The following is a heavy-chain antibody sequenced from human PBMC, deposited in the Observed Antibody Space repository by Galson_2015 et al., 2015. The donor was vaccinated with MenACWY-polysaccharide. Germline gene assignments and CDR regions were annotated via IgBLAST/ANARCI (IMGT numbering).Heavy chain of an antibody. CDR3: AKTSPHGGAAY. CDR1: GFTFSSSA. V-gene: IGHV3-23*01. CDR2: INSGGSNT. D-gene: IGHD4-23*01. Sequence: SLRLSCAASGFTFSSSAMSWVRQAPGKGLEWVSAINSGGSNTYYADSVKGQFAISRNNPRNTLYLQMNSLRAEDTAVYYCAKTSPHGGAAYWGQGTLATVSS. J-gene: IGHJ4*02.